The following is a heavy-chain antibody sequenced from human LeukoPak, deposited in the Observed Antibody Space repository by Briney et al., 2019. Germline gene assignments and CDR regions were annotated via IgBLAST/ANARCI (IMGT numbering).Heavy chain of an antibody. V-gene: IGHV3-23*01. CDR1: GFSFSNYA. J-gene: IGHJ4*02. Sequence: GGSLRLSCAASGFSFSNYAMTWVRQAPGKGLEWVSVIGSDGGGIQYADSVKGRFSISRDNSKNTLYLQMNSQRVEDTAVYYCAKYAPPTTVVTRFFDYWGQGTLVTVSS. CDR2: IGSDGGGI. CDR3: AKYAPPTTVVTRFFDY. D-gene: IGHD4-23*01.